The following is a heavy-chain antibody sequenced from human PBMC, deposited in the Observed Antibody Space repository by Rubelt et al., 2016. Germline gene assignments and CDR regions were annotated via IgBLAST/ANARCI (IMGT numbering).Heavy chain of an antibody. J-gene: IGHJ2*01. D-gene: IGHD6-13*01. CDR1: GFTFSSYA. V-gene: IGHV3-64*01. CDR2: ISSKGGST. Sequence: VQLVESGGGLVKPGGSLRLSCAASGFTFSSYAMHWVRQAPGKGLEYVSSISSKGGSTYYANSVKGRFTISRDNSKNTLYLQMGSLRAEDMAVYYCAREEAAAGIYWYFDLWGRGTVVTVSS. CDR3: AREEAAAGIYWYFDL.